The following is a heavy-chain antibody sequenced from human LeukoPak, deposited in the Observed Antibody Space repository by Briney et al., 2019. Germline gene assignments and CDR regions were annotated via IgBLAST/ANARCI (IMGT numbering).Heavy chain of an antibody. CDR2: ISAYNGNT. D-gene: IGHD1-26*01. CDR1: GYTFTSYG. J-gene: IGHJ6*02. CDR3: ARDKKGVRGYYYYYGMDV. V-gene: IGHV1-18*01. Sequence: ASVKVSCKPSGYTFTSYGISWVRQAPRARLEWVGWISAYNGNTNYAQKLQGRVTMTTDTSTSTAYMELRSLRSDDTAVYYCARDKKGVRGYYYYYGMDVWGQGTTVTVSS.